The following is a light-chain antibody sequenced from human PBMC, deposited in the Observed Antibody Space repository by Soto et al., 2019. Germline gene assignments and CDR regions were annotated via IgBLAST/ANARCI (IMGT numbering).Light chain of an antibody. CDR2: EVN. V-gene: IGLV2-8*01. CDR3: SSFAGLNNRYV. J-gene: IGLJ1*01. CDR1: SSDVGGYNF. Sequence: QSALTQPPSASGSPGQSVTISCSGTSSDVGGYNFVAWYQQHPGKAPKLIIFEVNNRPSWVPDRFSGSKSGNTASLPVAGLQAEDEADYYCSSFAGLNNRYVFGTGTKLTVL.